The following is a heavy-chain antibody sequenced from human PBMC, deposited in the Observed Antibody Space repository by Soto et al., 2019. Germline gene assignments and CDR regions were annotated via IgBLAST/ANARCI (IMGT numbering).Heavy chain of an antibody. CDR2: IFSNDEK. J-gene: IGHJ5*02. CDR1: GFSLSNARMG. D-gene: IGHD6-13*01. Sequence: SGPTLVNPTETLTLTCTVSGFSLSNARMGVSWIRQPPGKALEWLAHIFSNDEKSYSTSLKSRLTISKDTSKSQVVLTMTNMDPVDTATYYCARTPYSSSWTAGFWFDPWGQGTLVTVSS. CDR3: ARTPYSSSWTAGFWFDP. V-gene: IGHV2-26*01.